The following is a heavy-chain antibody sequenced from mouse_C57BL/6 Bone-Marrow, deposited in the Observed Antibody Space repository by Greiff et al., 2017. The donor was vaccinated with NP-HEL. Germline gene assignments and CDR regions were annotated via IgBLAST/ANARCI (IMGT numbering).Heavy chain of an antibody. Sequence: QVQLKQSGAELVRPGASVKLSCKASGYTFTDYYINWVKQRPGQGLEWIARIYPGSGNTYYNEKFKGKATLTAEKSSSTAYMQLSSLTSEDSAVYFCARHGYYGSSLYWYFDVWGTGTTVTVSS. V-gene: IGHV1-76*01. CDR2: IYPGSGNT. CDR3: ARHGYYGSSLYWYFDV. J-gene: IGHJ1*03. D-gene: IGHD1-1*01. CDR1: GYTFTDYY.